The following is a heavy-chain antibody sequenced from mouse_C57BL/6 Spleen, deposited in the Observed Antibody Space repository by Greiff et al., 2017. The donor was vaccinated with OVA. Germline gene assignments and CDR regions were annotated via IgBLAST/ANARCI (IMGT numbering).Heavy chain of an antibody. CDR1: GYAFSSSW. Sequence: QVQLQQSGPELVKPGASVKISCKASGYAFSSSWMNWVKQRPGKGLEWIGRIYPGDGDTNYNGKFKGKATLTADKSSSTAYMQLSSLTSEDSAVYFCAREKGIYSLDYWGQGTTLTVSS. CDR3: AREKGIYSLDY. J-gene: IGHJ2*01. CDR2: IYPGDGDT. V-gene: IGHV1-82*01. D-gene: IGHD2-1*01.